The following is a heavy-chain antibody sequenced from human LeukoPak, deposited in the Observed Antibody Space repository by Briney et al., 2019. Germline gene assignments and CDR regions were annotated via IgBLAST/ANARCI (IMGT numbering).Heavy chain of an antibody. J-gene: IGHJ6*02. D-gene: IGHD2-2*01. CDR2: IYSGGGT. Sequence: GGSLRLSCAASGFTVSSNYMSWVRQAPGKGLEWVSVIYSGGGTYYADSVKGRFTISRDNSKNTLYLQMNSLRAEDTAVYYCAAAMRYYYYGMDVWGQGTTVTVSS. CDR3: AAAMRYYYYGMDV. CDR1: GFTVSSNY. V-gene: IGHV3-53*01.